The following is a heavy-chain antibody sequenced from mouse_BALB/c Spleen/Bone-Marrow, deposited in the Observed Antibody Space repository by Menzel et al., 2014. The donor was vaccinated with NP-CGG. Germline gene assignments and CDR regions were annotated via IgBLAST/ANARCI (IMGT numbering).Heavy chain of an antibody. V-gene: IGHV5-17*02. CDR3: ARRSTTVVGGGFDY. J-gene: IGHJ2*01. D-gene: IGHD1-1*01. Sequence: EVHLVESGGGLVQPGGSRKLSCAASGFTFSSFGMHWVRQAPEKGLEWVAYISSGSSTIYYADTVKGRFTISRDNPKNTLFLQMTSLRSEDTAMYYCARRSTTVVGGGFDYWGQGTTLTVSS. CDR2: ISSGSSTI. CDR1: GFTFSSFG.